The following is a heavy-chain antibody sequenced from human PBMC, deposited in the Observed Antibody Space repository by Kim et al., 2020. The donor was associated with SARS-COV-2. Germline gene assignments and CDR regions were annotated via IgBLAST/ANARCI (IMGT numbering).Heavy chain of an antibody. D-gene: IGHD1-26*01. CDR3: ARGAIVGATSVFDY. V-gene: IGHV6-1*01. J-gene: IGHJ4*02. Sequence: AVSVTRRITINPDTSKNQFSLQLNSVTPEDTAVYYCARGAIVGATSVFDYWGQGTLVTVSS.